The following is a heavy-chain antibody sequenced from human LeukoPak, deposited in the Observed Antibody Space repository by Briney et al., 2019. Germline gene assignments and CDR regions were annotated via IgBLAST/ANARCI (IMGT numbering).Heavy chain of an antibody. Sequence: GGSLRLSCAASGFTVSSNYMSWVRQAPGKGLEWVSVIYSGGSTYYADSVKGRFTISRDNSKNTLYLQMNSLRAEDTAVYYCARGPSSNWSGLDFWGQGTLLTVSS. CDR3: ARGPSSNWSGLDF. D-gene: IGHD6-13*01. J-gene: IGHJ4*02. CDR1: GFTVSSNY. V-gene: IGHV3-53*01. CDR2: IYSGGST.